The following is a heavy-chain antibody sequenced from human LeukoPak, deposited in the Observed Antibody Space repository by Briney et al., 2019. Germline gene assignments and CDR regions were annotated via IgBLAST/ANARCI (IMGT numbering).Heavy chain of an antibody. J-gene: IGHJ4*02. CDR1: GGSISSGGYY. Sequence: SETLSLTCTVSGGSISSGGYYWSWIRQHPGKGLEWIGYIYYSGSTYYNPSLKSRVTISVDTSKNQFSLKLSSVTAADTAVYYCARDPPRKYYDSSGPGYYFDYWGQGTLVTVSS. CDR3: ARDPPRKYYDSSGPGYYFDY. D-gene: IGHD3-22*01. V-gene: IGHV4-31*03. CDR2: IYYSGST.